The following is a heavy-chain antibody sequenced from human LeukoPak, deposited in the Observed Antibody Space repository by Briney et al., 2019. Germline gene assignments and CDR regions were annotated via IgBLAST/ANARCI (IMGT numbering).Heavy chain of an antibody. Sequence: SVKVSCTASGYTFTSYDINWVRQATGQGLEWMGWMNPNSGNTGYVQKFQGRVTMTRNTSISTAYMELSSLRSEDTAVYYCARGGAYSSGWYPSDYWGQGTLVTVSS. D-gene: IGHD6-19*01. CDR2: MNPNSGNT. CDR3: ARGGAYSSGWYPSDY. CDR1: GYTFTSYD. V-gene: IGHV1-8*01. J-gene: IGHJ4*02.